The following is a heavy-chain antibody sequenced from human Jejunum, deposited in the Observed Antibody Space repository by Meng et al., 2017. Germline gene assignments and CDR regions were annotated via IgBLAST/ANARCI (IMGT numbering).Heavy chain of an antibody. CDR3: AVDCSSTTCYGFDY. CDR2: IATHNGDT. V-gene: IGHV1-18*01. J-gene: IGHJ4*02. Sequence: QVQLVQSGAEVNVHGASVKVFCKPSGYTFRMYGISWVRQAPGQGLEWMGWIATHNGDTKYAQRLQGRVTMTTDITTNTVFMELRSLTSDDTGVYYCAVDCSSTTCYGFDYWGQGTLVTVSS. D-gene: IGHD2-2*01. CDR1: GYTFRMYG.